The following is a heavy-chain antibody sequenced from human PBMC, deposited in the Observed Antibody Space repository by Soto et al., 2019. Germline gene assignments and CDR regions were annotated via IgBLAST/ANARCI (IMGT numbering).Heavy chain of an antibody. J-gene: IGHJ5*02. D-gene: IGHD1-26*01. V-gene: IGHV3-64*04. Sequence: GGSLRLSCAASGFTFSSYAMSWVRQAPGKGLEYVSAISSNGGSTYYADSVKGRFTISRDNSKNTLDLQMNSLRDEDTAVYYCAREGGNLNWFDPWGQGTLVTVAS. CDR3: AREGGNLNWFDP. CDR1: GFTFSSYA. CDR2: ISSNGGST.